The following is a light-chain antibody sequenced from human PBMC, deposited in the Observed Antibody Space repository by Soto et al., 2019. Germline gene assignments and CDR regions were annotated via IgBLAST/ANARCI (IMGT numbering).Light chain of an antibody. CDR3: TKSYSPNPT. CDR2: AAS. J-gene: IGKJ1*01. Sequence: DIQIRHCPSSLSASVGGRVTITCRASQSISSYLNWYQQKPGKAPKLLIYAASSLQSGLPSRFSGSGSGKDLTITISRMPPEDFETSHCTKSYSPNPTFRQGKQVDIK. CDR1: QSISSY. V-gene: IGKV1-39*01.